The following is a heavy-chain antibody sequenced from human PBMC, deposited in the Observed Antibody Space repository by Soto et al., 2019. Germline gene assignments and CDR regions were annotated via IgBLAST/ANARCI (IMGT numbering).Heavy chain of an antibody. CDR2: ISYDGGNK. J-gene: IGHJ4*02. CDR3: AKDTYYLDSSGYYVFDS. Sequence: GGSLRLSCAASGFTFSSYGIHWVRQAPGKGLEWVAVISYDGGNKHYADSVQGRFTISRDTSKNTLYLQLKSLRAEDTAVYYCAKDTYYLDSSGYYVFDSWGQGTLVPVSS. D-gene: IGHD3-22*01. CDR1: GFTFSSYG. V-gene: IGHV3-30*18.